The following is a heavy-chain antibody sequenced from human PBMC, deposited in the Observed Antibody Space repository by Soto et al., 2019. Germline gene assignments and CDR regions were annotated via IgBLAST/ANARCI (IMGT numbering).Heavy chain of an antibody. CDR3: ARAAYDFWSGYPVPYYYGMDV. V-gene: IGHV4-4*02. Sequence: SETLSLTCAVSGGSISSSNWWSWVRQPPGKGLEWIGEIYHSGSTNYNPSLKSRVTISVDKSKNQFSLKLSSVTAADTAVYYCARAAYDFWSGYPVPYYYGMDVWGQGTTVTVSS. CDR1: GGSISSSNW. CDR2: IYHSGST. D-gene: IGHD3-3*01. J-gene: IGHJ6*02.